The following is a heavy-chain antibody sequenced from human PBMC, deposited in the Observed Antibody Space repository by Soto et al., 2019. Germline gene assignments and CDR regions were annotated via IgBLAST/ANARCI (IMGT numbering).Heavy chain of an antibody. CDR3: VKGGPIGVAGDDY. CDR1: GFTFSSYA. V-gene: IGHV3-23*01. D-gene: IGHD6-19*01. Sequence: EVQLLESGGGLVQPGGSLRLSCAAYGFTFSSYAMTWVRQAPGKGLEWVALILGGSGKTYYADSVKGRFTISRDNSKNTLYLQMNSLRAEDSALYYCVKGGPIGVAGDDYWGQGTLVTVSS. J-gene: IGHJ4*02. CDR2: ILGGSGKT.